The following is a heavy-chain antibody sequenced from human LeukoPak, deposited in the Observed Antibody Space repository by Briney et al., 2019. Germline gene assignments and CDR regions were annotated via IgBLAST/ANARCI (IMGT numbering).Heavy chain of an antibody. J-gene: IGHJ5*02. V-gene: IGHV1-2*02. Sequence: ASVKLSCKASGYTFTDYYIHWVRQAPGHGLEWMGWINPRSGGTNSAQRFRGRVTMTRDTSIETAYMEMSRLTSDDTAVYYCARGATAQYFDPWGQGTLVTVSS. D-gene: IGHD5-12*01. CDR3: ARGATAQYFDP. CDR2: INPRSGGT. CDR1: GYTFTDYY.